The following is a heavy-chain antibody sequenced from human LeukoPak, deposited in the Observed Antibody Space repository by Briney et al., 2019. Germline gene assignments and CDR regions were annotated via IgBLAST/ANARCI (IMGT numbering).Heavy chain of an antibody. CDR2: ISYSGRT. V-gene: IGHV4-30-4*01. Sequence: SETLSLTCTVSGGSISSDDSYWGWIRQPPGEGLEWIGYISYSGRTYSNPSLESRLAMSVDTSRNQFSLNLNSATAADTAVYFCARDAGGYGDLDYWGQGTLVTVSS. CDR1: GGSISSDDSY. J-gene: IGHJ4*02. D-gene: IGHD4-17*01. CDR3: ARDAGGYGDLDY.